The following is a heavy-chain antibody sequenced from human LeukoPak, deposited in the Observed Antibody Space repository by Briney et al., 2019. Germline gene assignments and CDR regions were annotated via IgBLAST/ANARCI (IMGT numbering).Heavy chain of an antibody. D-gene: IGHD4-23*01. V-gene: IGHV3-48*03. CDR2: ISSSGSTI. CDR3: ARDGRGGHNDF. J-gene: IGHJ4*02. Sequence: GGSLRLSCAASGFTFSSYEMNWVRQAPGKGLEWVSYISSSGSTIYYADSVKGRFTISRDNAKNSLYLQMNSLRAEDTAVYFCARDGRGGHNDFWGQGTLITVSS. CDR1: GFTFSSYE.